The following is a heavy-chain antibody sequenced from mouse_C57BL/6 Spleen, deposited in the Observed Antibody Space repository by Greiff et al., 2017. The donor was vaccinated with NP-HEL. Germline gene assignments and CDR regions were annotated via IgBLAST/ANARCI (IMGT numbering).Heavy chain of an antibody. Sequence: VQLQQSGPELVKPGASVKISCKASGYTFTDYYMNWVKQSHGKSLEWIGDINPNNGGTSYNQKFKGKATLTVDKSSSTAYMELRSLTSEDSAVYYCATYGSSPFAYWGQGPLVTVSA. CDR1: GYTFTDYY. V-gene: IGHV1-26*01. J-gene: IGHJ3*01. CDR3: ATYGSSPFAY. CDR2: INPNNGGT. D-gene: IGHD1-1*01.